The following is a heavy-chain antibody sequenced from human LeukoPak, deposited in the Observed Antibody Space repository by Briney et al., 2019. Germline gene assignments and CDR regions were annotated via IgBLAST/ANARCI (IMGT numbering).Heavy chain of an antibody. D-gene: IGHD1-20*01. CDR1: GFTLSSYW. J-gene: IGHJ4*02. CDR3: ARLYNWNYFDY. CDR2: IKQDGSEK. V-gene: IGHV3-7*01. Sequence: GGSLRLSCAASGFTLSSYWMSWVRQAPGKGLEWVANIKQDGSEKYYVDSVKGRFTISRDNAKNSLYLQMNSLRAEDTAVYYCARLYNWNYFDYWGQGTLVTVSS.